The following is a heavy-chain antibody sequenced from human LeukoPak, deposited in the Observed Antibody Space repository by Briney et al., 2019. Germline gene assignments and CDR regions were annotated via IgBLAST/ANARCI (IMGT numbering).Heavy chain of an antibody. CDR2: ISYDGSNK. Sequence: GGSLRLSCAASGFTFSSYGMHWVRQAPGKGLEWVAVISYDGSNKYHADSVNGRFIISRDNPKNTLYLQMNSLRTEDTAVYYCTKEVVDYWGQGTLVTVSS. D-gene: IGHD1-26*01. V-gene: IGHV3-30*18. CDR1: GFTFSSYG. CDR3: TKEVVDY. J-gene: IGHJ4*02.